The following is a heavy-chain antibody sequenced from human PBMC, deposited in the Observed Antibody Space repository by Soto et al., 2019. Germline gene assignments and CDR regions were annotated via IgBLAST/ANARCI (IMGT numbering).Heavy chain of an antibody. CDR2: ISGSGGST. CDR3: TTDMYFDWLLSTPRFDY. Sequence: PGGSLRLSCAASGLTCSSYGMSWVRQAPGKGLEWVSAISGSGGSTYYADSVKGRFTISRDNSKNTLYLQMNSLKTEDTAVYYCTTDMYFDWLLSTPRFDYWGQRTLVTVSS. D-gene: IGHD3-9*01. J-gene: IGHJ4*02. CDR1: GLTCSSYG. V-gene: IGHV3-23*01.